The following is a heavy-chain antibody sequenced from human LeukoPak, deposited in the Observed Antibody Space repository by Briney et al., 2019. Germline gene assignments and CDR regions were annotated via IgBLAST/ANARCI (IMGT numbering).Heavy chain of an antibody. CDR2: ISGSGGST. Sequence: GGSLRLSCTASGFTFNSDAMNWVRQAPGKGLEWVATISGSGGSTYYTDSVKGRFTISRDNFKNMVLLQMNSLKAEDTATYYCAKDFYDFWSGFDYWGQGTLVTVSS. CDR1: GFTFNSDA. CDR3: AKDFYDFWSGFDY. D-gene: IGHD3-3*01. J-gene: IGHJ4*02. V-gene: IGHV3-23*01.